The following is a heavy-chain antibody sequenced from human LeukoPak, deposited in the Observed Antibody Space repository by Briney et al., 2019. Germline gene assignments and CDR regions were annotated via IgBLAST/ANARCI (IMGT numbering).Heavy chain of an antibody. J-gene: IGHJ2*01. CDR3: AREYCSGGSCYSRPYWYFDL. CDR1: GFTFSSYA. V-gene: IGHV3-23*01. D-gene: IGHD2-15*01. Sequence: GGSLRLSCAASGFTFSSYAMSWVRQAPGKGLEWVSAISGSGGSTYYADSVKGRFTISRDNAKNSLYLQMNSLRAEDTAVYYCAREYCSGGSCYSRPYWYFDLWGRGTLVTVSS. CDR2: ISGSGGST.